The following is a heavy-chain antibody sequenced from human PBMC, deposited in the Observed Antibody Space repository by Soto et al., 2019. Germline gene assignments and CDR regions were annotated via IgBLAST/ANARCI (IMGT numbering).Heavy chain of an antibody. J-gene: IGHJ4*02. V-gene: IGHV4-31*03. D-gene: IGHD3-3*01. Sequence: PSETLSLTCTVSGGSVNTGGYYWSWIRQHPGKGLEWIGYIYNSGSTYYNPSLKSRVAISVDTSQSQFSLKMTSVTAADTAVYYCAGTILGVVTRDDYWGQGTLVTVSS. CDR2: IYNSGST. CDR3: AGTILGVVTRDDY. CDR1: GGSVNTGGYY.